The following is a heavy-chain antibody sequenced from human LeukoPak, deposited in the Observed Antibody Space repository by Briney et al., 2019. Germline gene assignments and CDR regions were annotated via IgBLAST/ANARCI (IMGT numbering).Heavy chain of an antibody. D-gene: IGHD3-3*01. V-gene: IGHV3-11*01. CDR1: GFTFSDYY. CDR2: ISSSANTI. J-gene: IGHJ5*02. CDR3: ARLVTFYDFAFDP. Sequence: GGSLRLSCAASGFTFSDYYMNWIRQAPGKGLEWVSYISSSANTIYYTDSLKGRFTISRDNAKNSLFLQMNSLRAEDTAFYYCARLVTFYDFAFDPWGQGTLVTVSS.